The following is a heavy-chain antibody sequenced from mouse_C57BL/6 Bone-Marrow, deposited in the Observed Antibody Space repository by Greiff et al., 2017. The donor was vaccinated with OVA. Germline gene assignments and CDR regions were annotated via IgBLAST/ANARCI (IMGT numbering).Heavy chain of an antibody. V-gene: IGHV1-85*01. CDR1: GYTFTSYD. CDR3: ARWGYSNTFYAMDY. CDR2: IYPRAGST. D-gene: IGHD2-5*01. J-gene: IGHJ4*01. Sequence: VQLHQSGPELVKPGASVKLSCKASGYTFTSYDINWVKQRPGQGLEWIGWIYPRAGSTKYNGKFKDKAPLPVDTSSSTEYMYLSSLASEDSAVYFCARWGYSNTFYAMDYWGQGTSVTVSS.